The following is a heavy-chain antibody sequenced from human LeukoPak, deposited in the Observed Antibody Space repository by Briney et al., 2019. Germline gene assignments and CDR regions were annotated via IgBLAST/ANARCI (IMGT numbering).Heavy chain of an antibody. D-gene: IGHD2-15*01. CDR3: ARVKDCSGGSCLHNYFDY. J-gene: IGHJ4*02. CDR1: GFTFSSYA. V-gene: IGHV3-33*01. Sequence: GGSLRLSCTAPGFTFSSYAIHWIRQAPGKGLEWVALVWHDGSNKYYADSVKGRFTISRDNSKNTLDLEMNSLRAEDTAVYYCARVKDCSGGSCLHNYFDYWGQGTLVTVSS. CDR2: VWHDGSNK.